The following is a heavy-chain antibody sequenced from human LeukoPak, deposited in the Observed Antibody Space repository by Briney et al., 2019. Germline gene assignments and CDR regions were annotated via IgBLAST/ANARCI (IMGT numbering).Heavy chain of an antibody. J-gene: IGHJ4*02. Sequence: GGSLRLSCAASGFTFSSYSMKWVRQAPGKGRGWVSSISSSSRYIYYADSVKGRFTIYRDNAKTSLYLQMNSLRAEHTAVYYCARDFGVVTDSDYCGQATLVTVSS. CDR2: ISSSSRYI. D-gene: IGHD3-3*01. V-gene: IGHV3-21*01. CDR3: ARDFGVVTDSDY. CDR1: GFTFSSYS.